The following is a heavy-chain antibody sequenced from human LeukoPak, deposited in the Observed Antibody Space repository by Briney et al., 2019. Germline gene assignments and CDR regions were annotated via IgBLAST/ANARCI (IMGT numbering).Heavy chain of an antibody. CDR1: GFTFSSYG. CDR2: ISYDGSNK. Sequence: PGGSLRLSCAASGFTFSSYGMHWVRQAPGKGLEWVAVISYDGSNKYYADSVKGRFTISRDNSKNTLYLQMNSLRAEDTAVYYCAKSGGGMATIYFDYWGLGTLVTVSS. CDR3: AKSGGGMATIYFDY. J-gene: IGHJ4*02. D-gene: IGHD5-24*01. V-gene: IGHV3-30*18.